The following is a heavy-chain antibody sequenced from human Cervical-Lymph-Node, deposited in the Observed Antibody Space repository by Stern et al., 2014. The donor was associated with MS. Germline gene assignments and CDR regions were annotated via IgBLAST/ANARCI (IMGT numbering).Heavy chain of an antibody. V-gene: IGHV3-9*01. CDR3: AKGSGGSGYYPVALDY. CDR2: ITWNSVSV. CDR1: GFTFDDYA. Sequence: VQLVQSGGGLVQPGRSLSLSCAASGFTFDDYAMHWVRQAPGQGLAWVSGITWNSVSVGYADSVKGRFTISRDNAKNSLYLQMNSLRGDDTALYYCAKGSGGSGYYPVALDYWGQGTLVTVSS. D-gene: IGHD3-3*01. J-gene: IGHJ4*02.